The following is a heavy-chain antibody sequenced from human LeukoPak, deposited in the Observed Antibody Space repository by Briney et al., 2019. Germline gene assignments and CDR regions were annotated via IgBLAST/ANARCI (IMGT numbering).Heavy chain of an antibody. V-gene: IGHV4-34*01. Sequence: SVTLSLTCAVYGGSLSGYYWSWIRQPPGKGLEWIGEINHSGSTNYNPSLKSRVTISVDTSKNQFSLKLSSVTAADTAVYYCARDLARYCSSTSCPYYFDYWGQGTLVTVSS. CDR2: INHSGST. J-gene: IGHJ4*02. CDR3: ARDLARYCSSTSCPYYFDY. CDR1: GGSLSGYY. D-gene: IGHD2-2*01.